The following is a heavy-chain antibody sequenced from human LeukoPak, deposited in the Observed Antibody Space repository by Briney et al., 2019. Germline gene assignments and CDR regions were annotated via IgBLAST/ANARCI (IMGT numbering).Heavy chain of an antibody. J-gene: IGHJ4*02. V-gene: IGHV1-69*05. CDR3: ARVPIIAAGGEFDY. Sequence: SVKVSCKASGGTFSSYAIIWVRQAPGQGLQWMGRIIPIFGTANYAQKFQGRVTITTDESTSTAYMELSSLRSEDTAVYYCARVPIIAAGGEFDYWGQGTLVTVSS. CDR2: IIPIFGTA. CDR1: GGTFSSYA. D-gene: IGHD6-13*01.